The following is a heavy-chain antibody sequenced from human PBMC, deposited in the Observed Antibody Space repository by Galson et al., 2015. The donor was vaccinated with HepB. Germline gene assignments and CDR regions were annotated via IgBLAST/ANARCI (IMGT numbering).Heavy chain of an antibody. J-gene: IGHJ4*02. CDR1: GFTFRSYD. Sequence: SLRLSCAASGFTFRSYDMTWVRQVPGKGLEWVSYISSSGTTIYYADSVRGRFTSSRDNAKNSLYLQMNSLTAEDTAVYYCARDRAGTTEDYWGQGTRVTVSS. D-gene: IGHD1-7*01. CDR2: ISSSGTTI. V-gene: IGHV3-48*03. CDR3: ARDRAGTTEDY.